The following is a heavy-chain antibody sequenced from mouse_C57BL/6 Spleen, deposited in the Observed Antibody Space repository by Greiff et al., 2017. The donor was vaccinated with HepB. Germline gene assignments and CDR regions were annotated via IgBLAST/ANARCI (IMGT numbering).Heavy chain of an antibody. J-gene: IGHJ3*01. CDR2: ISSGGSYT. CDR1: GFTFSSYG. V-gene: IGHV5-6*01. D-gene: IGHD2-4*01. Sequence: EVQRVESGGDLVKPGGSLKLSCAASGFTFSSYGMSWVRQTPDKRLEWVATISSGGSYTYYPDSVKGRFTISRDNAKNTLYLQMSSLKSEDTAMYYCARFYYDSSWFAYWGQGTLVTVSA. CDR3: ARFYYDSSWFAY.